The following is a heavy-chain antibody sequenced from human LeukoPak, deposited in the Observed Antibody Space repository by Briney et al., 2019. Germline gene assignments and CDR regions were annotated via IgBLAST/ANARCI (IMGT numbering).Heavy chain of an antibody. Sequence: GGSLRLSCAASGFTFSSYWMSWVRQAPGKGPEWVANIKEDGSEKYFVGSVKGRFTISRDNAKSSLYLQMDSPRAEDTAVYYCVVMSNYYDSSAYYPFHYWGQGTLVTVSS. CDR3: VVMSNYYDSSAYYPFHY. CDR2: IKEDGSEK. CDR1: GFTFSSYW. D-gene: IGHD3-22*01. J-gene: IGHJ4*02. V-gene: IGHV3-7*01.